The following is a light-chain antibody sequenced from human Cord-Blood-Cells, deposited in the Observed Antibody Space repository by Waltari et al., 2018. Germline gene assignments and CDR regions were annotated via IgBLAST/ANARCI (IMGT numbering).Light chain of an antibody. J-gene: IGKJ2*01. CDR2: DAS. Sequence: EIVFTQSPATLSSSPGERATLSFRASQSVSSYLAWYQQKPGQAPRLLIYDASNRATGIPARFSGSGSGTDFTLTISSLEPEDFAVYYCQQRSNWPPYTFGQGTKLEIK. CDR1: QSVSSY. V-gene: IGKV3-11*01. CDR3: QQRSNWPPYT.